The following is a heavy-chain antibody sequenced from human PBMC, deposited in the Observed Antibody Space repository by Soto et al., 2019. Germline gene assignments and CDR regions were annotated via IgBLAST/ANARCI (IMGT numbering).Heavy chain of an antibody. D-gene: IGHD2-2*01. CDR1: GGSFSGYY. CDR3: ARDVYCSSTSCSYNWFDP. CDR2: INHSGST. Sequence: PSETLSLTCAVYGGSFSGYYWSWIRQPPGKGLEWIGEINHSGSTNYNPSLKSRVTISVDTSKNQFSLKLSSVTAADTAVYYCARDVYCSSTSCSYNWFDPWGQGTLVTVSS. J-gene: IGHJ5*02. V-gene: IGHV4-34*01.